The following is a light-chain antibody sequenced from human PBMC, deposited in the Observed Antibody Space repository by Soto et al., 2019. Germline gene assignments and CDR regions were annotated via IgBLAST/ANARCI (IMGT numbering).Light chain of an antibody. CDR2: KAS. Sequence: DIQMTQSPSTLSASIGDRVTITCRARQSVSRWLAWYQQKPGKAPKLLIYKASTLESGVPSRFSGSGSGTEFTLTINGLQPDDFATYHCQQYETYPWTFGQGTKVDIK. CDR1: QSVSRW. V-gene: IGKV1-5*03. J-gene: IGKJ1*01. CDR3: QQYETYPWT.